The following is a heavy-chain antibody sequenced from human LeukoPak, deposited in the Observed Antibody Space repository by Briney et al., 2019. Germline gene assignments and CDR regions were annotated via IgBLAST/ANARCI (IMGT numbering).Heavy chain of an antibody. V-gene: IGHV3-23*01. J-gene: IGHJ6*02. CDR1: GLSFSSHA. CDR2: IRYNGAST. Sequence: GSLRLSCAASGLSFSSHAMSWVRQAPGKGLEWVAGIRYNGASTFYADSVNGRFTISRDNTKSTLYLQMNSLRPGDTATYYCARRGDVWSDSYAFAMEVWGQGTTVTVSS. D-gene: IGHD3-3*01. CDR3: ARRGDVWSDSYAFAMEV.